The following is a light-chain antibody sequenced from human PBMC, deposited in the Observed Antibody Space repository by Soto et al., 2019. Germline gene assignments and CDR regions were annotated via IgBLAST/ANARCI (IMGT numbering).Light chain of an antibody. Sequence: DIQMTQSPSSLSAFVGDRVTITCRASQDIGNFLAWYQQKPGKVPKLLIYAASTLQSGVPSRFSGSGSGTDFTLTISSLQPEDVATYYCQKCKVAPFTFGQGTRLEIK. CDR1: QDIGNF. J-gene: IGKJ5*01. CDR2: AAS. V-gene: IGKV1-27*01. CDR3: QKCKVAPFT.